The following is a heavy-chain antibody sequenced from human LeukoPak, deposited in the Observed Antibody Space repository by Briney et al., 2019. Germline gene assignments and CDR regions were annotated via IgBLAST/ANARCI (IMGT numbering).Heavy chain of an antibody. J-gene: IGHJ4*02. V-gene: IGHV4-34*01. CDR3: ARRKSIAARPRFDY. Sequence: SETLSLTCAVYGGSFSGYYWSWIRQPPGKGLEWIGEINHSGSTNYNPSLKSRVTISVDTSKNQFSLKLSSETAADTAVYYCARRKSIAARPRFDYWGQGTLVTVSS. D-gene: IGHD6-6*01. CDR1: GGSFSGYY. CDR2: INHSGST.